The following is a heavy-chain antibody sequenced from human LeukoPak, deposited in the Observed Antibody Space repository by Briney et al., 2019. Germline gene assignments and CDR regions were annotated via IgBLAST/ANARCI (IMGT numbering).Heavy chain of an antibody. CDR2: IYTSGST. CDR3: ARHRRYSSSWFPLDFDY. CDR1: GGSISSYY. V-gene: IGHV4-4*07. Sequence: SETLSLTCTVSGGSISSYYWSWIRQPAGKGLEWIGRIYTSGSTNYNPSLKSRVTMSVDTSKNQFSLKLSSVTAADTAVYYCARHRRYSSSWFPLDFDYRGQGTLVTVSS. D-gene: IGHD6-13*01. J-gene: IGHJ4*02.